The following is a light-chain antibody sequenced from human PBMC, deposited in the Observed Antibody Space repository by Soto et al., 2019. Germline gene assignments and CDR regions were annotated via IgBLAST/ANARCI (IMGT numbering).Light chain of an antibody. CDR2: KAS. CDR1: QSISSN. J-gene: IGKJ2*01. Sequence: VQMTQSPSSLSASVGYRVTITCRASQSISSNLNWYQQKTGKAPKPLIYKASSLESGVPSRFSGSGYGTEFTLTISSLQTEDFATYFCQQSYITPYTFGQGTKVDIK. CDR3: QQSYITPYT. V-gene: IGKV1-39*01.